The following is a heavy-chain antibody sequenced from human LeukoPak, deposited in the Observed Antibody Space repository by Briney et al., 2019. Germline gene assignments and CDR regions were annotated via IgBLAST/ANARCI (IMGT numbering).Heavy chain of an antibody. CDR1: GFTFSSYS. J-gene: IGHJ3*02. Sequence: GGSLRLSCAASGFTFSSYSMNWVRQAPGKGLEWVSYISSSSSTIYYADSVKGRFTISRDNAKNSLYLQMNSLRAEDTAVYYCARDADYGDYAYAFDIWGQGTMVTVSS. D-gene: IGHD4-17*01. CDR3: ARDADYGDYAYAFDI. CDR2: ISSSSSTI. V-gene: IGHV3-48*01.